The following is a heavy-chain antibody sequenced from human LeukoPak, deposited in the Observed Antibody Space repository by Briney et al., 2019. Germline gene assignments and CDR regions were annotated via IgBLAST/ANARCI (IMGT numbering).Heavy chain of an antibody. CDR3: ARCFPTWFGEYGAAFDI. D-gene: IGHD3-10*01. CDR2: ISSSGSTI. V-gene: IGHV3-11*04. J-gene: IGHJ3*02. CDR1: GFTFDDYS. Sequence: QPGGSLRLSCAASGFTFDDYSMHWVRQAPGKGLEWVSHISSSGSTIYYADSVKGRFTISRDNAKNSLYLQMNSLRAEDTAVYYCARCFPTWFGEYGAAFDIWGQGTMVTVSS.